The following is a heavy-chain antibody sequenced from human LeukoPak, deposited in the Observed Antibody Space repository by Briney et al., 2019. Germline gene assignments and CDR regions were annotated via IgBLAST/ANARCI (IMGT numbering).Heavy chain of an antibody. CDR3: ARTNWGYFDY. V-gene: IGHV1-69*04. CDR1: GGTFSSYA. Sequence: ASVTVSCKASGGTFSSYAISWVRQAPGQGLEWMGRIIPILGIANYAQKFQGRVTITADKSTSTAYMELSSLRSEDTAVYCCARTNWGYFDYWGQGTLVTVSS. D-gene: IGHD7-27*01. CDR2: IIPILGIA. J-gene: IGHJ4*02.